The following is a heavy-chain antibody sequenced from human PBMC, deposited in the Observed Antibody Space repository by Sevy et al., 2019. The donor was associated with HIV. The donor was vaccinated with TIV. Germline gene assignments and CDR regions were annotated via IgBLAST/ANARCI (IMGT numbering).Heavy chain of an antibody. CDR1: GFTVSSNY. V-gene: IGHV3-53*01. J-gene: IGHJ4*02. D-gene: IGHD3-10*01. Sequence: GGSLRLSCAASGFTVSSNYMSWVRQVPGKGLEWVSVIYSGGSTYYADSVKGRFTISRDNSKNTLYLQMNSLRAEDTAVYYCAGGRVVRGVITPLDYWGQGTLVTVSS. CDR2: IYSGGST. CDR3: AGGRVVRGVITPLDY.